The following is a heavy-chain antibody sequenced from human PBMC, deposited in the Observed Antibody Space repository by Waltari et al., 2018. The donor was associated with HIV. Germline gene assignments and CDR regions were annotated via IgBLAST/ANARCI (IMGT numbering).Heavy chain of an antibody. J-gene: IGHJ1*01. V-gene: IGHV3-21*01. CDR1: GFTFSSYR. D-gene: IGHD2-15*01. CDR2: IRISSSYV. CDR3: ARDRYGSGGSCYVRQYFQH. Sequence: EVKLVESGGGLVKPGGSLRLSCAASGFTFSSYRMNWIRRAPGKGVEWVSAIRISSSYVYYADSGKGRFTISRDNAKNSLDLEMNSLRAEDTAVYYWARDRYGSGGSCYVRQYFQHWGQGTLVTVSS.